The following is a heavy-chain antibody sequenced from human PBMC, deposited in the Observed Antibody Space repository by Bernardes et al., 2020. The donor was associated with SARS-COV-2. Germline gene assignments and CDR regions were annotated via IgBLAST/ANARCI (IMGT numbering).Heavy chain of an antibody. CDR2: ISSSGSTI. CDR1: GFTFSSYE. Sequence: GGSLRLSCAASGFTFSSYEMNWVRQAPGKGLEWVSYISSSGSTIYYADSVKGRFTISRDNAKNSLYLQMNSLRAEDTTVYYCARDSFYDSSGYYTIEEDYYYYGMDVWGQGTTVTVSS. V-gene: IGHV3-48*03. CDR3: ARDSFYDSSGYYTIEEDYYYYGMDV. D-gene: IGHD3-22*01. J-gene: IGHJ6*02.